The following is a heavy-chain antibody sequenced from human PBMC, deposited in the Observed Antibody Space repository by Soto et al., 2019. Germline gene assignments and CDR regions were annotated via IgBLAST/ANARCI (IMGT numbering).Heavy chain of an antibody. D-gene: IGHD1-1*01. CDR2: IYSGGYT. J-gene: IGHJ5*02. CDR1: GFTVSNNY. Sequence: EVQLVESGGGLIQPGGSLRLSCAVSGFTVSNNYMSWVRQAPGKGLEGVSVIYSGGYTAYGDSVKGRFTISRDNSKNTLYPQMNSLRADDTAIYYCARDMSGWTGTGWFDPWGQGTLVTVTS. CDR3: ARDMSGWTGTGWFDP. V-gene: IGHV3-53*01.